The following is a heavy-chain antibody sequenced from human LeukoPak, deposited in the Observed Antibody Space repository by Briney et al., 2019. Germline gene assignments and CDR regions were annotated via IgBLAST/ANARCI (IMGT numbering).Heavy chain of an antibody. CDR2: IGGSGTRT. CDR1: GFTFTTYG. V-gene: IGHV3-23*01. CDR3: AKDQITEPDDF. D-gene: IGHD5-24*01. J-gene: IGHJ4*02. Sequence: GGSLRLSCSACGFTFTTYGMNWVRQAPGKGLEWVSGIGGSGTRTYYADSVKGRFTISRDNSKNTLYLQMNSLRVEDTALYFCAKDQITEPDDFWGPGTLVTVSS.